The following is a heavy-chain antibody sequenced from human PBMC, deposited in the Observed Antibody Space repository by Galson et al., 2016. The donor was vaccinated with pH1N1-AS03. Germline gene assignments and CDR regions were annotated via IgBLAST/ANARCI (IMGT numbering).Heavy chain of an antibody. V-gene: IGHV2-5*02. J-gene: IGHJ4*02. CDR1: GFSLTTSGVG. CDR2: VYWDDDK. Sequence: PALVKPTQTLTLTCSFSGFSLTTSGVGVGWIRQPPTKALEFLAFVYWDDDKRYRPSLRSRLTITKDTSKNQVVLTMSNMDPVDTGTYLCVHREKDSGASPFASGGQGTLVTVSS. D-gene: IGHD1-26*01. CDR3: VHREKDSGASPFAS.